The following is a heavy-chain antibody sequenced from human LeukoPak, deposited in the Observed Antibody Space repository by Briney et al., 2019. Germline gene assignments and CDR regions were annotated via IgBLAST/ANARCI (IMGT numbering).Heavy chain of an antibody. V-gene: IGHV1-18*01. CDR2: ISAYNGYT. D-gene: IGHD6-19*01. J-gene: IGHJ4*02. CDR1: GYRFTSYG. CDR3: ALGDKAVAGTLAY. Sequence: ASVKVSCEASGYRFTSYGISWVRQAPGQGLEWLGWISAYNGYTNYAQKLQGRVTMTTDTSTSTAYMELRSLGSDDTAVFYCALGDKAVAGTLAYWGQGTLVTVSS.